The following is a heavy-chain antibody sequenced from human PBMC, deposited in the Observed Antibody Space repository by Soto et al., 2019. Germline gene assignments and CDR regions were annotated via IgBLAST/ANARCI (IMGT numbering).Heavy chain of an antibody. CDR3: ARYCSSSWVNWFDP. Sequence: SETLSLTCTVSGGSISSGGYYWSWIRQHPGKGLEWIGYIYYSGSTYYNPSLKSRVTISVDTSKSQFSLKLSSVTAADTAVYYCARYCSSSWVNWFDPWGQGTLVTVSS. CDR1: GGSISSGGYY. J-gene: IGHJ5*02. CDR2: IYYSGST. D-gene: IGHD6-13*01. V-gene: IGHV4-31*03.